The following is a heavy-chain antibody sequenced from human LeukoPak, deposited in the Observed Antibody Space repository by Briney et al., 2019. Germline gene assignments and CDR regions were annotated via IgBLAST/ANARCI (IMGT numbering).Heavy chain of an antibody. Sequence: PGRSLRLSCAASGFTFSSYAMHWVRQAPGKGLEWVAVISYDGSNKYYADSVKGRFTISRDNSKNTLYLQMNSLRTEDTAVYYCARDQRPMATIRGVAFDIWGQGTMVTVSS. CDR1: GFTFSSYA. D-gene: IGHD5-24*01. V-gene: IGHV3-30*04. CDR2: ISYDGSNK. CDR3: ARDQRPMATIRGVAFDI. J-gene: IGHJ3*02.